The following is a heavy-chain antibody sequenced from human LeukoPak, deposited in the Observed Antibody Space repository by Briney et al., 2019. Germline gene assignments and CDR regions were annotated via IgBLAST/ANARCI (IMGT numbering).Heavy chain of an antibody. D-gene: IGHD6-19*01. CDR1: GFTFSGFG. CDR3: AKVQDGSFWYEYFQH. J-gene: IGHJ1*01. CDR2: ISYGGSDT. V-gene: IGHV3-30*18. Sequence: GGSLRLSCVASGFTFSGFGTHWVRQPPGKGLEWVAGISYGGSDTYYADSMKGRFAISRDNSKNTVFLQMNSLRAEDTAIYYCAKVQDGSFWYEYFQHWGQGTLVTASS.